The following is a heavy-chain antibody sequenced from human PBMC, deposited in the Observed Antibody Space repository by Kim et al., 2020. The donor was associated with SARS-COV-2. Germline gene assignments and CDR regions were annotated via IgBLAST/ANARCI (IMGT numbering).Heavy chain of an antibody. CDR3: ARDNSSSWYEGWFDP. D-gene: IGHD6-13*01. Sequence: SETLSLTCTVSGGSISSGGYYWSWIRQHPGKGLEWIGYIYYSGSTYYNPSLKSRVTISVDTSKNQFSLKLSSVTAADTAVYYCARDNSSSWYEGWFDPWGQGTLVTVSS. CDR2: IYYSGST. V-gene: IGHV4-31*03. CDR1: GGSISSGGYY. J-gene: IGHJ5*02.